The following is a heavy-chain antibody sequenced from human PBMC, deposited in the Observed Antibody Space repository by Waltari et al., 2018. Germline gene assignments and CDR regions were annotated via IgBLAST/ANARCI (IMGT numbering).Heavy chain of an antibody. V-gene: IGHV3-7*01. CDR3: AREATGVGFDF. CDR2: INQGATGK. Sequence: RLVESGGGLVQPGGSLRLSCAASGFNFNSFWMSWVRQAPGKGLEWVANINQGATGKDYVDSVKGRFTISRDNAKNSMYLQMDSLRAEDTAVYHCAREATGVGFDFWGQGSMVTVSS. CDR1: GFNFNSFW. D-gene: IGHD3-16*01. J-gene: IGHJ3*01.